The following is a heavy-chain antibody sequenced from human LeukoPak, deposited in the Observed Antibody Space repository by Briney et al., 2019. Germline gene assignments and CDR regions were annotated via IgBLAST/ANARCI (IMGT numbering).Heavy chain of an antibody. V-gene: IGHV3-73*01. CDR3: TRHIRHCSGGSCYPHAFDI. Sequence: PGRSLRLSCAASGFTFSGSAMHWVRQASGKGLEWVGRIRSKANSYATAYAASVEGRFTISRDDSKNTAYLQMNSLKTEDTAVYYCTRHIRHCSGGSCYPHAFDIWGQGTMVTVSS. CDR2: IRSKANSYAT. CDR1: GFTFSGSA. J-gene: IGHJ3*02. D-gene: IGHD2-15*01.